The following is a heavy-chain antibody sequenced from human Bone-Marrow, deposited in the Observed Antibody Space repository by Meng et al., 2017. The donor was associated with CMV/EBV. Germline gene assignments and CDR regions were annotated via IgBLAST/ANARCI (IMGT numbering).Heavy chain of an antibody. Sequence: GESLKISCAASGFTFSSYAMHWVRQAPGKGLEWVAVISYDGSNKYYADSVKGRFTISRDNSKNTLYLQMNSLRAEDTAVYYCARELGYNYYYYGMDVWGQGTTVTVYS. CDR1: GFTFSSYA. CDR2: ISYDGSNK. J-gene: IGHJ6*02. V-gene: IGHV3-30*04. CDR3: ARELGYNYYYYGMDV. D-gene: IGHD2-15*01.